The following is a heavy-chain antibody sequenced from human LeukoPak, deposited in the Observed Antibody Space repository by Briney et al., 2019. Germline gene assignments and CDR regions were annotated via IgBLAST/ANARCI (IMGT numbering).Heavy chain of an antibody. CDR2: IYYSGST. CDR3: ARGISGSSMYDY. Sequence: SETLSLTCTVSGGSISSGGYYWSWIRQHPGKGLEWIGYIYYSGSTYYNPSLKSRVTISVDTSKNQSSLKLSSVTAADTAVYYCARGISGSSMYDYWGQGTLVTVSS. D-gene: IGHD3-10*01. V-gene: IGHV4-31*03. CDR1: GGSISSGGYY. J-gene: IGHJ4*02.